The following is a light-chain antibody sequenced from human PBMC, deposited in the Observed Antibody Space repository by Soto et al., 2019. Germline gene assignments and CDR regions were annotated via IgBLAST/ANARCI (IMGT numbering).Light chain of an antibody. CDR3: QQYNNWLMLS. J-gene: IGKJ4*01. V-gene: IGKV3-15*01. CDR1: QSVSSN. CDR2: GAS. Sequence: EIVKTPTPAIPSVSPRERATPSRQPCQSVSSNLAWYQQKPGQTPRLLIYGASTRATGIPARFSGSGSGTEFTLTISSLQSEDFAIYYCQQYNNWLMLSFGGGTKVDIK.